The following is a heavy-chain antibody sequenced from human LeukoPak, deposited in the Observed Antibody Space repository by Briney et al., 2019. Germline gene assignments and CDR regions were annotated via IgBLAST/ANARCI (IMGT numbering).Heavy chain of an antibody. CDR3: AKGVYNWNFYFDY. J-gene: IGHJ4*02. CDR1: GFTFSGYA. V-gene: IGHV3-23*01. CDR2: ISASGYST. Sequence: GGSLRLSCAASGFTFSGYAMSWVRQAPGKGLEWVSAISASGYSTYYADSVKGRFTISRDNSKKTLYLRMNSLRAEDTAIFYCAKGVYNWNFYFDYWGQGTLVTVSS. D-gene: IGHD1-7*01.